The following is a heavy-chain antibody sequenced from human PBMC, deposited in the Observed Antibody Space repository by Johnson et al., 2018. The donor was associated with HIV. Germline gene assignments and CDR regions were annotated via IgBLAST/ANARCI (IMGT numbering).Heavy chain of an antibody. CDR2: ISWNSGSI. V-gene: IGHV3-9*01. D-gene: IGHD3-22*01. CDR3: ARGQGYYYDSSGPTLNAFDI. CDR1: GFTFDDYA. Sequence: VQLVESGGGLVQPGRSLRLSCAASGFTFDDYAMHWVRQAPGKGLEWVSGISWNSGSIGYADSVKGRFTISRDNAKNSLYLQMNRLRAEDTAVYYCARGQGYYYDSSGPTLNAFDIWGQGTMVTVSS. J-gene: IGHJ3*02.